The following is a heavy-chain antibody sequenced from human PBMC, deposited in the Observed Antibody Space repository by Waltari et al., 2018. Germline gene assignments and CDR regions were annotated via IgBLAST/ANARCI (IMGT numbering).Heavy chain of an antibody. J-gene: IGHJ3*02. V-gene: IGHV4-61*02. CDR2: IYTSGST. D-gene: IGHD2-2*01. CDR1: GGSISNVSYY. CDR3: ATGSTSGAFDI. Sequence: QVQLQESGPGLLKPSQTLSLTCAVSGGSISNVSYYWTWIRQPAGKGLEWIGRIYTSGSTNYNPSRKSRVTISVDTSKSQFSLKLSSVTAADTAVYYCATGSTSGAFDIWGQGTMVTVSS.